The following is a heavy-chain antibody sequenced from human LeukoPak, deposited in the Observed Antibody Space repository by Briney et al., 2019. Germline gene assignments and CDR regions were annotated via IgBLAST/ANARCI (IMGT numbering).Heavy chain of an antibody. CDR3: ARPSLLESLDY. J-gene: IGHJ4*02. V-gene: IGHV1-18*01. CDR1: GYTFTSYG. D-gene: IGHD3-3*01. CDR2: ISAYNGNT. Sequence: ASVKVSCKASGYTFTSYGISWVRQAPGQVFEWMGWISAYNGNTNYAQKIQGRVTMTTDTSTSTAYMELRSLRSDDTAVYYCARPSLLESLDYWGQGTLVTVSS.